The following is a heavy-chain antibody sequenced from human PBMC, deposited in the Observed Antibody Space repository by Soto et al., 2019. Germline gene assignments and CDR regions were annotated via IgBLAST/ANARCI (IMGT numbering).Heavy chain of an antibody. D-gene: IGHD2-2*01. Sequence: QVHLVQSGAEVKKPGSSVKVSCKAAGGTFSTYTLIWVRQAPGQGLEWMGRIIPMLTVRNSAQKFQGRVTLTADKSTSTAFMELTSLRSDATAVYYCSIGSWSAETFDVWGPGTMVTVSS. V-gene: IGHV1-69*02. CDR3: SIGSWSAETFDV. CDR2: IIPMLTVR. J-gene: IGHJ3*01. CDR1: GGTFSTYT.